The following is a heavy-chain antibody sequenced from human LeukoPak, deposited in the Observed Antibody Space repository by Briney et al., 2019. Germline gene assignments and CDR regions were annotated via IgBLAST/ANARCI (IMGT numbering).Heavy chain of an antibody. CDR3: AKSIAAAGTIEGGDY. CDR1: GFTFSSYG. J-gene: IGHJ4*02. CDR2: IRYDGSNK. Sequence: PGGSLRLSCAASGFTFSSYGMHWVRQAPGKGLEWVAFIRYDGSNKYYADSVKGRFTISRDNSKNTLYLQMNSLRAEDTAVYYCAKSIAAAGTIEGGDYWGQGTLVTVSS. D-gene: IGHD6-13*01. V-gene: IGHV3-30*02.